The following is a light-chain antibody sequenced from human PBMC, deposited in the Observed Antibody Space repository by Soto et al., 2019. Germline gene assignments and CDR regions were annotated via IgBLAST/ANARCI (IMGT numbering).Light chain of an antibody. J-gene: IGKJ5*01. V-gene: IGKV3-11*01. CDR3: QQRYNWPVT. CDR2: ATS. CDR1: QSITNY. Sequence: EIVLTQSPATLSFSAGERATLSFRASQSITNYVGWYQQKPGQAPRLLIYATSNRATGIPARFSGSGSGTDFTLTISSLEPEDFSVYYCQQRYNWPVTFGQGTRLEIK.